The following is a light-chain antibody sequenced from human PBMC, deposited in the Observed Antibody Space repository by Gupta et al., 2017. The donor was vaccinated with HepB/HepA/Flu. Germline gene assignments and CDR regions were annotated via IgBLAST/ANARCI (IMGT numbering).Light chain of an antibody. CDR3: QQDDTSPYT. CDR1: QSISVNF. CDR2: ATS. J-gene: IGKJ1*01. V-gene: IGKV3-20*01. Sequence: LLTQSPGTLSLFPGERATLSGRASQSISVNFLVWYQQKRGQAPRLLFYATSRATDIPDRFSGSGSGTDFTLTIDRLEPEDVGVYYCQQDDTSPYTFGQGTKVEIK.